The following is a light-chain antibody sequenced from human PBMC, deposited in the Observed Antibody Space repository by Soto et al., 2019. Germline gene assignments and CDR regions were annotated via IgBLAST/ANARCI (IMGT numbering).Light chain of an antibody. CDR1: QGINHY. V-gene: IGKV1-27*01. J-gene: IGKJ3*01. CDR3: QKHNSAPLF. CDR2: ATS. Sequence: DIQMTQSPSSLSASVGDRVTITCRASQGINHYLAWFQQKPGKVPKLLIYATSTLQSGVPSRFSGSGFGTDFTLTISSLKPEDVATYYCQKHNSAPLFFGPGTKVEIK.